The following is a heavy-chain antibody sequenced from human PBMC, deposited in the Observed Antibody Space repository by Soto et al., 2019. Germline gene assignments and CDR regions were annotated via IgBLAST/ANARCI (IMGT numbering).Heavy chain of an antibody. Sequence: PGETLKISCKGSGYSFTSYWIGWVRQMPGKGLEWMGIIYPGDSDTRYSPSFQGQVTISADKSITTAYLQWSSLKASDTAVYYCARRLRSKEVGTSPLRAFDIWGQGTMVTVSS. D-gene: IGHD2-2*01. V-gene: IGHV5-51*01. J-gene: IGHJ3*02. CDR1: GYSFTSYW. CDR3: ARRLRSKEVGTSPLRAFDI. CDR2: IYPGDSDT.